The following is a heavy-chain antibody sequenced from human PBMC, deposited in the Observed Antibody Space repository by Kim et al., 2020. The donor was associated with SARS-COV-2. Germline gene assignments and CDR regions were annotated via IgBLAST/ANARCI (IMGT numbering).Heavy chain of an antibody. D-gene: IGHD6-19*01. CDR3: AKEAKSIPLTEFDC. J-gene: IGHJ4*02. CDR1: GFIFSSYA. Sequence: GGSLRLSCAASGFIFSSYAMTWIRQAPGKGLELVSSISGSGGTTYYADSVKGRFTISRDNSKNALFLQMNSLRAEDTALYYCAKEAKSIPLTEFDCCGQGTLGTVSS. CDR2: ISGSGGTT. V-gene: IGHV3-23*01.